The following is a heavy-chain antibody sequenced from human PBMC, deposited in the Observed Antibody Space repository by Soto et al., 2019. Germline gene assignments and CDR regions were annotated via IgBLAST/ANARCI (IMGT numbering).Heavy chain of an antibody. CDR3: AIDPYNSSGCFLNDY. V-gene: IGHV3-23*01. Sequence: EVQRLEYGGGLVQPGWSLRLSCAASAFTFSSYAMSWGRQATGKGLEWVSTISGIGGTTYYADCVRGRFTNSIDNSKSTVYLQMNSLRVEDTAVYYCAIDPYNSSGCFLNDYWGQGTVVTVSP. CDR2: ISGIGGTT. D-gene: IGHD3-22*01. CDR1: AFTFSSYA. J-gene: IGHJ4*02.